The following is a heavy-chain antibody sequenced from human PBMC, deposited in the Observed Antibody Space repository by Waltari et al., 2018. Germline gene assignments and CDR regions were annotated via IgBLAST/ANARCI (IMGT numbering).Heavy chain of an antibody. V-gene: IGHV4-30-4*08. CDR3: ARVDTIFGVVPHADAFDI. Sequence: QVHPQESGPGLAKPSQTLSLTCSVSGASINSGDYSWSGIRQPPGKGLEWIGYISYSGTTYYTPSLKSRVSISLDTAKNDFSLEVRSVTAADTAMYYFARVDTIFGVVPHADAFDIWGQGTMVTVAS. CDR1: GASINSGDYS. D-gene: IGHD3-3*01. J-gene: IGHJ3*02. CDR2: ISYSGTT.